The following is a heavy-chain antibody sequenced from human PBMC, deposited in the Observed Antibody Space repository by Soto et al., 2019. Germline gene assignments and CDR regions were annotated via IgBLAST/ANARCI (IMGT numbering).Heavy chain of an antibody. J-gene: IGHJ6*02. CDR1: GFTFSSYV. V-gene: IGHV3-33*01. CDR2: IWYDGSNK. CDR3: ARDDSILQNYYYYYGMDV. D-gene: IGHD3-22*01. Sequence: GGSLRLSCAASGFTFSSYVMHWVGQSPGKGLEWVAVIWYDGSNKYYADSVKGRFTISRDNSKNTLYLQMNSLRAEDTAVYYCARDDSILQNYYYYYGMDVWGQGTTVTVSS.